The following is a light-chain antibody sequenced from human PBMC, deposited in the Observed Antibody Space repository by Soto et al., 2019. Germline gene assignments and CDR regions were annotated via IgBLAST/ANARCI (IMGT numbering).Light chain of an antibody. CDR1: QSLSGNY. V-gene: IGKV3-20*01. Sequence: EILLTQSPGTLAFAPGERSTLSCRASQSLSGNYLAWYQQKPGQAPRLLIYGASNRATGIPERFSGSGSGTDFTLTISRLETQDSAMYYCQQYLISVTFGQGTRLEIK. J-gene: IGKJ5*01. CDR2: GAS. CDR3: QQYLISVT.